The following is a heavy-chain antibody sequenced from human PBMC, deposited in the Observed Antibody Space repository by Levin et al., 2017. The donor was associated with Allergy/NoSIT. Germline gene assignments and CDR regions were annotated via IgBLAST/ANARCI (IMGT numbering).Heavy chain of an antibody. Sequence: GGSLRLSCAASGFTFGPFWMHWVRLAPGKGLVWVSHINGGGRTTIYADSVRGRFTVSRDNAKKTLYLQMNSLRVEDTAVYYCARDRGNPDSFDLWGQGTVVTVSS. V-gene: IGHV3-74*01. CDR2: INGGGRTT. CDR3: ARDRGNPDSFDL. J-gene: IGHJ3*01. D-gene: IGHD1-14*01. CDR1: GFTFGPFW.